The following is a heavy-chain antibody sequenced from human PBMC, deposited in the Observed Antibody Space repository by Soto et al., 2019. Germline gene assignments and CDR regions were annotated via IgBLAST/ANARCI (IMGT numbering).Heavy chain of an antibody. Sequence: SETLSLTCTVSGGSISSYYWSWIRLPPGKGLEWIGYIYYSGSTNYNPSLKSRVTISVDTSKNQFSLRLSSVTAADTAVYYCARTVRYSSSRTGLSWFDPWGQGTLVTVSS. J-gene: IGHJ5*02. D-gene: IGHD6-13*01. CDR1: GGSISSYY. CDR3: ARTVRYSSSRTGLSWFDP. V-gene: IGHV4-59*01. CDR2: IYYSGST.